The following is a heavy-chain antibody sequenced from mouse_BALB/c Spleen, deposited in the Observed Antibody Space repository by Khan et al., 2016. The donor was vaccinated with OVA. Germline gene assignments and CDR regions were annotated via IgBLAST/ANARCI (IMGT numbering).Heavy chain of an antibody. D-gene: IGHD2-14*01. CDR2: MIYTGST. J-gene: IGHJ3*01. V-gene: IGHV3-8*02. CDR1: GDSITIGY. Sequence: EVQLQESGPSLVKPSQTLSLTCSVTGDSITIGYWSWIRKFPGNKLEYMGYMIYTGSTDYNPSPKSRLAIPRHTSKNQYYLQLNSVTTEDTATYYCARSTYRYAFAYWGQGTLVTVSA. CDR3: ARSTYRYAFAY.